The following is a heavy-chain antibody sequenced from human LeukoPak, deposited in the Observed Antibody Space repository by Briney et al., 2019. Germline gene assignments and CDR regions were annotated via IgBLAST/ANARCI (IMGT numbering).Heavy chain of an antibody. CDR1: GFTFSSCS. D-gene: IGHD2-21*02. V-gene: IGHV3-48*01. J-gene: IGHJ6*03. Sequence: GXLRLSCAASGFTFSSCSMNWVRQAPGKGLEWVSYISSSSSTIYYADSVKGRFTISRDNAKNSLYLQMNSLRAEDTAVYYCARAVTPYYYYYMDVWGKGTTVTVSS. CDR2: ISSSSSTI. CDR3: ARAVTPYYYYYMDV.